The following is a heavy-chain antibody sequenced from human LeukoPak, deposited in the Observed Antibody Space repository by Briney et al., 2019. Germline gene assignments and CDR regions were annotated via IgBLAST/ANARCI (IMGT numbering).Heavy chain of an antibody. V-gene: IGHV1-2*02. D-gene: IGHD6-25*01. Sequence: GASVKVSCRASGNTFPGKYLHWVRQAPGQGLEWMGWINPSSGGTNFAQKFQGRVAMTRDTSISTAHIQLSRLTSDDTAVYYCAGGSGYYFFDYWGQGILVTVSS. CDR2: INPSSGGT. CDR3: AGGSGYYFFDY. CDR1: GNTFPGKY. J-gene: IGHJ4*02.